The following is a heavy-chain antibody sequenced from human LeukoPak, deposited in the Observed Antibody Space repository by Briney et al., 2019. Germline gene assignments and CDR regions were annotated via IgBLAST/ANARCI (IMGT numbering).Heavy chain of an antibody. V-gene: IGHV4-34*01. CDR3: ARRGTAALGY. D-gene: IGHD2-2*01. Sequence: PSETLSLTCAVYGGSFSGYYWSWIRQPPGKGLEWIGEINHSGNTNYNPSLKSRVTISVDTSKNQFSLKLSSVTAADTAVYYCARRGTAALGYWGRGTLVTVSS. CDR2: INHSGNT. J-gene: IGHJ4*02. CDR1: GGSFSGYY.